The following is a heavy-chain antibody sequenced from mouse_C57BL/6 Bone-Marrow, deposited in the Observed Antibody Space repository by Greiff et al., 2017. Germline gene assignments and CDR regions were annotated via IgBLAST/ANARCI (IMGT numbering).Heavy chain of an antibody. CDR1: GYTFTSYG. D-gene: IGHD2-10*01. Sequence: QVQLQQSGAELARPGASVKLSCKASGYTFTSYGISWVKQRTGQGLEWIGEIYPRSGNTYYNEKFKGKATLPADKSSSTAYMALRSLTSEDSAVYICARPLLEAWFAYWGQGTLVTVSA. V-gene: IGHV1-81*01. CDR3: ARPLLEAWFAY. CDR2: IYPRSGNT. J-gene: IGHJ3*01.